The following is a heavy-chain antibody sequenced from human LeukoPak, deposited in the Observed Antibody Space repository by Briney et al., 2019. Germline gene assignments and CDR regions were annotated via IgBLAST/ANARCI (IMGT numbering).Heavy chain of an antibody. D-gene: IGHD3-22*01. CDR3: SRKGEAMIVVVITLRSHCDF. CDR2: IRRKHYGGTT. Sequence: GGSLRLSCTAPGFTFADFGVTWFRQAPGKGLEWVGSIRRKHYGGTTEYAASVTGRFTISRDDSKSIAYLQMNSLRTEDTAVYYCSRKGEAMIVVVITLRSHCDFWGQGNLVTVSS. J-gene: IGHJ4*02. V-gene: IGHV3-49*03. CDR1: GFTFADFG.